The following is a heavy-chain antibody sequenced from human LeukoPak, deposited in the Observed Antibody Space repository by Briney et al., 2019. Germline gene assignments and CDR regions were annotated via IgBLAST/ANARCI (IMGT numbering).Heavy chain of an antibody. J-gene: IGHJ4*02. Sequence: GGSLRLSCAASGFTFGHYGMHWVRQAPGKGLEWLTFIHFDGSDEFYADSVKGRFTISRDNSTNTLYLQMNSLRAEDTAVYYCARESVEEGHEGSFDYWGQGTLVTVSS. V-gene: IGHV3-30*02. CDR3: ARESVEEGHEGSFDY. CDR2: IHFDGSDE. CDR1: GFTFGHYG. D-gene: IGHD4-23*01.